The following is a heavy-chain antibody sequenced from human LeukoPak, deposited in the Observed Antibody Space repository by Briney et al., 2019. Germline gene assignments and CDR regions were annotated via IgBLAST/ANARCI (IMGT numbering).Heavy chain of an antibody. CDR1: GGSLSGNY. V-gene: IGHV4-59*01. CDR2: TYYSGST. D-gene: IGHD6-19*01. J-gene: IGHJ4*02. Sequence: SETLSLTCAVYGGSLSGNYCTWVRQPPGKGLEWIGYTYYSGSTNYNPSLKSRVTISVDTSKNQFSLKLSSVTAADTAVYHCARGYSSGRIDSGGQGPLVTVSS. CDR3: ARGYSSGRIDS.